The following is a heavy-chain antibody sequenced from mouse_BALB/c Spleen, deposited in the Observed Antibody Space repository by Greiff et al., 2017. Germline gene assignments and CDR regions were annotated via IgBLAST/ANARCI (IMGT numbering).Heavy chain of an antibody. CDR1: GFTFSSYT. CDR3: ARYGYDVWYFDV. CDR2: ISRGGGNT. V-gene: IGHV5-9*03. Sequence: EVQGVESGGGLVKPGGSLKLSCAASGFTFSSYTMSWVRQTPEKRLEWVATISRGGGNTYYPDSVKGRFTITRDNAKNNLYLQMSSLRSEDTALYYCARYGYDVWYFDVWGAGTTVTVSS. D-gene: IGHD2-2*01. J-gene: IGHJ1*01.